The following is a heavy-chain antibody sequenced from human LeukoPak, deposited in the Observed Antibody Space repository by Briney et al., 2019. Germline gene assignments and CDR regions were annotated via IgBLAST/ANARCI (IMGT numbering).Heavy chain of an antibody. CDR3: AKDAWRSSGYDEESDY. V-gene: IGHV3-23*01. CDR2: ISGSGGST. D-gene: IGHD3-22*01. J-gene: IGHJ4*02. Sequence: GGSLRLSCAASGFTFSSYAMSWVRQAPGKGLEWVSAISGSGGSTYYADSVKGRFTISRDNSRNTLYLQMNSLRAEDTAVYYCAKDAWRSSGYDEESDYWGQGTLVTVSS. CDR1: GFTFSSYA.